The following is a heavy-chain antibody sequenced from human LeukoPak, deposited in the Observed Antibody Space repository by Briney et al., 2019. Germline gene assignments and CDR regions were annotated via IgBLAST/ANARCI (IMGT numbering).Heavy chain of an antibody. J-gene: IGHJ4*02. D-gene: IGHD6-19*01. Sequence: RASVEVSCKASGYTFTTYNINWVRQAPGQGLEWMGWISGYNGNTNYAQKLQGRVTMTTDTSTSTAYMELRSLKSDDTAVYYCARSSGWKYNIDYWGQGTLVTVSS. CDR1: GYTFTTYN. CDR3: ARSSGWKYNIDY. V-gene: IGHV1-18*01. CDR2: ISGYNGNT.